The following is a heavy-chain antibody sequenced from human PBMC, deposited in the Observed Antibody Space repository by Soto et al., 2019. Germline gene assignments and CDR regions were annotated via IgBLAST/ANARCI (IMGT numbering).Heavy chain of an antibody. CDR3: ARDITFTAVAGSRVYYYGMDV. V-gene: IGHV3-33*01. J-gene: IGHJ6*02. D-gene: IGHD6-19*01. CDR1: GFTFSSYG. Sequence: ESGGGVVQPGRSLRLSCAASGFTFSSYGMHWVRQAPGKGLEWVAVIWYDGSNKYYADSVKGRFTISRDNSKNTLYLQMNSLRAEDTAVYYCARDITFTAVAGSRVYYYGMDVWGQGTTVTVSS. CDR2: IWYDGSNK.